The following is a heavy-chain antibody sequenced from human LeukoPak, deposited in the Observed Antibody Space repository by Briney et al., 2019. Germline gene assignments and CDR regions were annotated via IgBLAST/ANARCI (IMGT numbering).Heavy chain of an antibody. D-gene: IGHD3-16*01. CDR2: INHSGST. Sequence: PSETLSLTCAVYGGSFSGYYWSWIRQPPGKGLEWIGEINHSGSTNYNPSLKSRVTISVDTSKNQFSLKLSSVTAADTAVYYCARVGPPWAFDIWGQGTMVTVSS. CDR1: GGSFSGYY. V-gene: IGHV4-34*01. J-gene: IGHJ3*02. CDR3: ARVGPPWAFDI.